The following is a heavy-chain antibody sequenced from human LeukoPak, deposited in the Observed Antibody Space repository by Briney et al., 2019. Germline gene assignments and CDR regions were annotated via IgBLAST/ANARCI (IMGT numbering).Heavy chain of an antibody. CDR1: GFTFNSYS. V-gene: IGHV3-21*01. J-gene: IGHJ6*02. D-gene: IGHD6-19*01. CDR2: ISSSSSYI. CDR3: ARVIERQWLIPSYYYYGMDV. Sequence: GGSLRLSCAASGFTFNSYSMNWVRQAPGKGLEWVSSISSSSSYIYYADSVKGRFTISRDNAKNSLYLQMNSLRAEDTAVYYCARVIERQWLIPSYYYYGMDVWGQGTTVTVSS.